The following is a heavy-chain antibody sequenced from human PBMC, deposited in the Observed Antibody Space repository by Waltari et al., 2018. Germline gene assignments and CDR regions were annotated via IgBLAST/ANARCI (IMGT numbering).Heavy chain of an antibody. V-gene: IGHV4-61*02. CDR3: ARRVLYYYGSGSYYKGAFDI. CDR1: SGSISSGSYY. D-gene: IGHD3-10*01. Sequence: QVQLQESGPGLVKPSQTLSLTCTVSSGSISSGSYYWSWIRQPAGKGLEWIGRIYTSGSTNYNPSLKSRVTISVDTSKNQFSLKLSSVTAADTAVYYCARRVLYYYGSGSYYKGAFDIWGQGTMVTVSS. J-gene: IGHJ3*02. CDR2: IYTSGST.